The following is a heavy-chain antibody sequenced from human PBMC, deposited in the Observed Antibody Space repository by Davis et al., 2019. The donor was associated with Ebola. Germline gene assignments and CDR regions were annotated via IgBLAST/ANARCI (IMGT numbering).Heavy chain of an antibody. CDR2: INHSGST. D-gene: IGHD2-2*01. CDR3: VREYHY. V-gene: IGHV4-34*01. Sequence: PSETLSLTCAVYGGSFSGYYWSWIRQPPGKGLEWIGEINHSGSTNYNPSLKSRVTISVDTSKNQFSLKLSSVTAADTAVYYCVREYHYWGQGTLVTVSS. J-gene: IGHJ4*02. CDR1: GGSFSGYY.